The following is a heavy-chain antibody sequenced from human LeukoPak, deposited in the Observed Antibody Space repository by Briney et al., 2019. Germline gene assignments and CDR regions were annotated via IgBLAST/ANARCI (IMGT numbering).Heavy chain of an antibody. CDR1: GFIFDDYA. CDR2: ISWNSGSI. V-gene: IGHV3-9*01. CDR3: AKEITATGLDY. Sequence: GGSLRLSCTASGFIFDDYAMRWVRQAPGKGLEWVSGISWNSGSIGYADSVKGRFTISRDNAKNSLYLQMNSLRAEDTALYYCAKEITATGLDYWGQGTLVTVPS. J-gene: IGHJ4*02. D-gene: IGHD4-11*01.